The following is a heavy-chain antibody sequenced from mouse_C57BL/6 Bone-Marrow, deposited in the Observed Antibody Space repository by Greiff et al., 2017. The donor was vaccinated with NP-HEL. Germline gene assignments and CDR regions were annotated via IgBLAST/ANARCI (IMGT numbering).Heavy chain of an antibody. CDR1: GYTFTSYW. D-gene: IGHD1-1*01. CDR2: IHPNSGST. V-gene: IGHV1-64*01. Sequence: QVQLQQPGAELVKPGASVKLSCKASGYTFTSYWMHWVKQRPGQGLEWIGMIHPNSGSTNYNKKFKGKATLTVDKSSSTAYMQLSSLTSEDSAVYYCVSHYYGSSLAWFDYWGQGTLVTVSA. J-gene: IGHJ3*01. CDR3: VSHYYGSSLAWFDY.